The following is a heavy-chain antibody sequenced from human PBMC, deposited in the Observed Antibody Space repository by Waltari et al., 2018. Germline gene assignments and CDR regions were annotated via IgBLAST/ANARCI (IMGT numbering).Heavy chain of an antibody. V-gene: IGHV4-4*07. D-gene: IGHD3-22*01. J-gene: IGHJ6*02. Sequence: QMQLQESGPGLVKPSETLSLICTVSCGSLTRAYWFWIRQSAGKGLEWIGRISASGSTDYNPSLESRVTMSADTSKNHFSLTLTYVTAEDAAVYYCARDPVIRSAYHYYYYGMDVWGQGTTVTVSS. CDR2: ISASGST. CDR3: ARDPVIRSAYHYYYYGMDV. CDR1: CGSLTRAY.